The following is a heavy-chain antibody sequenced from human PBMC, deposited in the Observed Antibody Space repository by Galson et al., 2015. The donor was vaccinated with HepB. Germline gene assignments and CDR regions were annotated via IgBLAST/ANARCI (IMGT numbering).Heavy chain of an antibody. CDR3: AKEYVGGGHDY. J-gene: IGHJ4*02. CDR1: GFTFSTYD. Sequence: SLRLSCAASGFTFSTYDMHWVRQAPGKGLEWVAIISYDGSNKYYADSVKGRFTISRDNSKNTLYLQMDSLRPEDTAVYYCAKEYVGGGHDYWGRGTLVTVSS. D-gene: IGHD2-15*01. V-gene: IGHV3-30*18. CDR2: ISYDGSNK.